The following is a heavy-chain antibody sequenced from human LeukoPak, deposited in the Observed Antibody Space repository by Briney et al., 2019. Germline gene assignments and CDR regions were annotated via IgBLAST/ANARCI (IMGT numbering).Heavy chain of an antibody. CDR2: IYPGYSDT. J-gene: IGHJ4*02. CDR3: ARVVAGTHYFDY. CDR1: GYSFTSYW. Sequence: GESLEISFKGSGYSFTSYWIGWVRPMSGKGVEWMGIIYPGYSDTRYSPSFQGQVTISADKSISTAYLQWSSPKASYTAMYYCARVVAGTHYFDYWGQGTLVTVSS. V-gene: IGHV5-51*01. D-gene: IGHD6-19*01.